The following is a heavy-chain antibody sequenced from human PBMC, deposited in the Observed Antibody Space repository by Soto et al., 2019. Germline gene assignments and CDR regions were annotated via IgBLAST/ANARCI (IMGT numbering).Heavy chain of an antibody. J-gene: IGHJ6*02. D-gene: IGHD2-15*01. CDR2: IYYSGST. CDR1: GGSISSYY. CDR3: ARADSLGAYYYGMDV. Sequence: KTSETLSLTCTVSGGSISSYYWSWIRQPPGKGLEWIGYIYYSGSTNYNPSLKSRVTISVDTSKNQFSLKLSSVTAADTAVYYCARADSLGAYYYGMDVWGQGTTVTVSS. V-gene: IGHV4-59*01.